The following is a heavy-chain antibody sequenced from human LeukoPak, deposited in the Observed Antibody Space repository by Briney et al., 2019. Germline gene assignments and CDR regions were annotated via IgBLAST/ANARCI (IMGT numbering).Heavy chain of an antibody. CDR1: GGSINTYY. CDR3: ARVTGYMIEDYFDY. V-gene: IGHV4-59*01. J-gene: IGHJ4*02. Sequence: SEILSLTCTVSGGSINTYYWSWIRQPAGKGLEWIGYIYYSGSTNYNPSLKSRVTISVDTSKNQFSLRLSSVTAADTAAYYCARVTGYMIEDYFDYWGQGTLVTVSS. D-gene: IGHD3-22*01. CDR2: IYYSGST.